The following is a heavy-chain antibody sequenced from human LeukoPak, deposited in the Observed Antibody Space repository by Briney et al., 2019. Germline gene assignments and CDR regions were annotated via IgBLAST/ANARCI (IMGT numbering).Heavy chain of an antibody. CDR3: ARGKVAAATYYYYYMDV. Sequence: SVKVSCKASGGTFSSYAISWVRQAPGQGLEWMGGIIPIFGTANYAQKFQGRVTITTDESTSTAYMELSSLRSEDTAVYYCARGKVAAATYYYYYMDVWGKGTTVTVSS. CDR1: GGTFSSYA. D-gene: IGHD6-13*01. V-gene: IGHV1-69*05. J-gene: IGHJ6*03. CDR2: IIPIFGTA.